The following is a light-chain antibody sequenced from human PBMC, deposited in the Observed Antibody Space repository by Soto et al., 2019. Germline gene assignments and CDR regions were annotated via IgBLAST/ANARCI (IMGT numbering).Light chain of an antibody. CDR1: QSVRSSF. Sequence: EIELTQSPGTLSLSPGERATLSCRASQSVRSSFFAWYQQKPGQAPRLLIYDVSIRATGTPDRFSGSGSGTDSTLTINRLEPEDFAMYYCQQYEDSVLYTFGQGTKLEI. V-gene: IGKV3-20*01. CDR3: QQYEDSVLYT. J-gene: IGKJ2*01. CDR2: DVS.